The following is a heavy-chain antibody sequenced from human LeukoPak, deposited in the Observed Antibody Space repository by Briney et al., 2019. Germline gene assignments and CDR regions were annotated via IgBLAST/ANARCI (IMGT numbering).Heavy chain of an antibody. CDR1: NDTFSTDG. J-gene: IGHJ4*02. D-gene: IGHD6-19*01. Sequence: ASVKVSCKAVNDTFSTDGIIWVRQAPGQGLEWMGWISAYNGNTNYAQKLQGRVTMTTDTSTSTAYMELRSLRSDDTAVYYCARSSSGWYLGYWGQGTLVTVSS. CDR2: ISAYNGNT. CDR3: ARSSSGWYLGY. V-gene: IGHV1-18*01.